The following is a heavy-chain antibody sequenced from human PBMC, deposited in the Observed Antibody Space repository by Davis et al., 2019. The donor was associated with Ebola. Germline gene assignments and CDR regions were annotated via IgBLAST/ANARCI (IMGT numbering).Heavy chain of an antibody. CDR3: ARDALLGFYFDY. CDR2: ISDYNGNT. J-gene: IGHJ4*02. Sequence: ASVKVSCKASGYTFTSYGISWVRQAPGHGLEWMGWISDYNGNTNYAQKLQGRVTITTHPSTSTAYMEPRSLRSDETAVYYCARDALLGFYFDYWGQGTLVTVSS. V-gene: IGHV1-18*01. CDR1: GYTFTSYG.